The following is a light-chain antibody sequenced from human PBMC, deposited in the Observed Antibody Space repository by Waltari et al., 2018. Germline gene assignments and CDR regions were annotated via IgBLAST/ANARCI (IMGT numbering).Light chain of an antibody. J-gene: IGKJ1*01. CDR3: QQYNSYST. Sequence: DVQMTQSPSTLSASVGDRVTITCRARQSVSVWLAWYQQKPGKAPKLLIYAASSLESGVPSRFSGSGSGTEFTLTIRGLQPDDFATYYCQQYNSYSTFGQGTKVEIK. CDR2: AAS. CDR1: QSVSVW. V-gene: IGKV1-5*03.